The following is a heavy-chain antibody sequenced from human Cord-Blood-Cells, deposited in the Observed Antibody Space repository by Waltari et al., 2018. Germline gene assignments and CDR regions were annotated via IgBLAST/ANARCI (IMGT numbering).Heavy chain of an antibody. Sequence: EVQLVESGGGLIQPGGSLRLSCAASGFTVSSNYMSWVRQAPGKGLEWVSVIYSGGSTYDADSVKGRFTISRDNSKNTLYLQMNSLRAEDTAVYYCARDRSGSGSYYFDYWGQGTLVTVSS. D-gene: IGHD3-10*01. J-gene: IGHJ4*02. CDR3: ARDRSGSGSYYFDY. V-gene: IGHV3-53*01. CDR2: IYSGGST. CDR1: GFTVSSNY.